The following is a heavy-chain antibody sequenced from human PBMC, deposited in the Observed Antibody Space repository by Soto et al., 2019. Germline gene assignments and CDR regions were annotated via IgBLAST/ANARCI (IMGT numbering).Heavy chain of an antibody. J-gene: IGHJ5*02. Sequence: SLKVSCKASGYTFTGYYMHWVRQAPGQGLEWMGWLNPNGGGTNYAQKCPGRVTVTRDTSISTAYMALSRLTSADTALYYCARRYSSSSWFGHWGQGTLVTASS. CDR3: ARRYSSSSWFGH. CDR2: LNPNGGGT. CDR1: GYTFTGYY. V-gene: IGHV1-2*02. D-gene: IGHD6-6*01.